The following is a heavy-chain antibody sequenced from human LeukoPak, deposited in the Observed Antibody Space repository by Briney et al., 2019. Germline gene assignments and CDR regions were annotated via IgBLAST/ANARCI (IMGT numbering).Heavy chain of an antibody. Sequence: PGRSLRLSCAASGFTFSSYSMHWVRQAPGKGLEWVADISYDGSNKYYADSVKGRFTISRDNSKNTLYLQMNSLRADDTAVYYCAGLNSPHYYDSSGYPFAYWGQGTLVTVSS. V-gene: IGHV3-30*01. CDR2: ISYDGSNK. CDR1: GFTFSSYS. J-gene: IGHJ4*02. D-gene: IGHD3-22*01. CDR3: AGLNSPHYYDSSGYPFAY.